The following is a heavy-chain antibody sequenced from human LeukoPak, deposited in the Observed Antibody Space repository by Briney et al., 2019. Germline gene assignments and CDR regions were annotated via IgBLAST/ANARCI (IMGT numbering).Heavy chain of an antibody. D-gene: IGHD1-26*01. CDR3: TRYYHQDR. CDR2: IRSNRFGGTA. CDR1: GFTFNDYG. V-gene: IGHV3-49*04. J-gene: IGHJ4*02. Sequence: GGSLRLSCTVCGFTFNDYGVNWVRQAQGKGLEWLGYIRSNRFGGTAEYAASVKGRMSISKDDSEYIVYLQVDSLKTEDTAMYYCTRYYHQDRWGQGTPVTVSS.